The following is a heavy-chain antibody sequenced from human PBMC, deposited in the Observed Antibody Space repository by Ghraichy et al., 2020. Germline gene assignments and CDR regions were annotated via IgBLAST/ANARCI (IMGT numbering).Heavy chain of an antibody. D-gene: IGHD5-12*01. CDR3: ARDLGDIVATIINYYYGMDV. Sequence: GESLNISCAASGFTFSSYWMHWVRQAPGKGLVWVSRINSDGSSTSYADSVKGRFTISRDNAKNTLYLQMNSLRAEDTAVYYCARDLGDIVATIINYYYGMDVWGQGTTVTVSS. CDR1: GFTFSSYW. J-gene: IGHJ6*02. CDR2: INSDGSST. V-gene: IGHV3-74*01.